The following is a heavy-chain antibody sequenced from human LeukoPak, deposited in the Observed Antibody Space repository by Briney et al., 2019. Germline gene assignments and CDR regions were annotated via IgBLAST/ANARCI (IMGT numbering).Heavy chain of an antibody. D-gene: IGHD5-24*01. J-gene: IGHJ4*02. CDR2: IRGSGSST. CDR3: AKGDGYNLSPKYYFDY. Sequence: GGSLRLSCAASGFTFSSYAMSWVRQAPGKGLEWVSSIRGSGSSTYYADSVKGRFAISRDNSKNTLYLQMSSLRGEDTAIYYCAKGDGYNLSPKYYFDYWGQGTLVTVSS. CDR1: GFTFSSYA. V-gene: IGHV3-23*01.